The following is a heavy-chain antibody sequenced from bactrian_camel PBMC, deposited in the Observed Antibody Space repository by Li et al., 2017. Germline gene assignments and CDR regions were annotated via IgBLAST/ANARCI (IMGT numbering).Heavy chain of an antibody. V-gene: IGHV3S40*01. Sequence: VQLVESGGGLVQPGGSLRLSCAASGFPFSSYDMSWVRQAPGKGLEWVSRINGGGVSTAYADSVKGRFTISRDNAKKTVYLQLNSLKTEDMAMYYCARGNTKFSFWGQGTQVTVS. CDR2: INGGGVST. D-gene: IGHD5*01. J-gene: IGHJ4*01. CDR3: ARGNTKFSF. CDR1: GFPFSSYD.